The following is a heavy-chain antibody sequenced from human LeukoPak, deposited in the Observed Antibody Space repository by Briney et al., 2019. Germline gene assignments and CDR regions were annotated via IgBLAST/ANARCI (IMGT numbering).Heavy chain of an antibody. CDR1: GGSIRSSYYY. V-gene: IGHV4-39*07. Sequence: PSETLSLTCTVSGGSIRSSYYYWGWIRQPPGKGLEWIGSIYDSGSTYYNPSLKSRVTISVDTSKNQFSLKLSSVTAADTAVYYCARGRGSYGMDVWGQGTTVTVSS. D-gene: IGHD3-10*01. CDR3: ARGRGSYGMDV. CDR2: IYDSGST. J-gene: IGHJ6*02.